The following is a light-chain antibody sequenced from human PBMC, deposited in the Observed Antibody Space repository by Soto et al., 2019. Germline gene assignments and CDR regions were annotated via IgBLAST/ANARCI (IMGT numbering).Light chain of an antibody. Sequence: EIVLTQSPGTLSLSPGERATLSCRASQSVSNSYLAWYQQKPGQAPRLLIYGSSSRATGIPDRFSGSGSGTDFTLTISRLEPEDFAVYYCQQYGGSPRTFGQGTTVEIK. CDR3: QQYGGSPRT. J-gene: IGKJ1*01. CDR2: GSS. CDR1: QSVSNSY. V-gene: IGKV3-20*01.